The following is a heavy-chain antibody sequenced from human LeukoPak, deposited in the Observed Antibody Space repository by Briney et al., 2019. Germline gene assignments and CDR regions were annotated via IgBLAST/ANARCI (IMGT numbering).Heavy chain of an antibody. CDR3: AKGLVGGYAYELVI. Sequence: GGPLRLSCAASGFPFSSYAMSWVRQAPGKALEWGSAISGSGGSTYYADSVKGRFTISRDNSKNTLYLQMNSLRAEDTAVYYCAKGLVGGYAYELVIWGQGGLVTLS. V-gene: IGHV3-23*01. CDR1: GFPFSSYA. D-gene: IGHD5-18*01. CDR2: ISGSGGST. J-gene: IGHJ4*02.